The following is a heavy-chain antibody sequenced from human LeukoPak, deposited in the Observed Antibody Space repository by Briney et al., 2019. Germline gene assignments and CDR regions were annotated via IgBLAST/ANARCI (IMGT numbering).Heavy chain of an antibody. CDR1: GYTFTGYY. J-gene: IGHJ4*02. CDR2: INPNSGGT. CDR3: ARDQFAYYYGSGSYLGSGY. D-gene: IGHD3-10*01. V-gene: IGHV1-2*02. Sequence: ASVKVSCKASGYTFTGYYMHWVRQAPGQGLEWMGWINPNSGGTNYAQKFQGRVTMTTDTSTSTAYMELRSLRSDDTAVYYCARDQFAYYYGSGSYLGSGYWGQGTLVTVSS.